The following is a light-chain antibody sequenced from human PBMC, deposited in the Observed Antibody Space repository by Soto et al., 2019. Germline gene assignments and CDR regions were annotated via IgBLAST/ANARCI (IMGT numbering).Light chain of an antibody. CDR1: NSDVGGYDR. V-gene: IGLV2-14*01. CDR3: SSYIPSTTTHWV. J-gene: IGLJ3*02. CDR2: EVY. Sequence: QSALTQPASVSGSPGQSITISCTGTNSDVGGYDRVSWYQHHPGKAPKLLIFEVYNRPSGISDRFSGSKSGDTASLTISGLHAEDEADYYCSSYIPSTTTHWVFGGGTKLTVL.